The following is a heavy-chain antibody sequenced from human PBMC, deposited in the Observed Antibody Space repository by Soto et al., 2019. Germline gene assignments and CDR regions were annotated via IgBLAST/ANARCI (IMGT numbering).Heavy chain of an antibody. CDR1: GFTFSSCT. V-gene: IGHV3-21*06. CDR3: SDCSGGACHKNYGMDV. D-gene: IGHD2-15*01. CDR2: ISPSSGHI. Sequence: EVHLVESGGGLVKPGGSLRLSCAVSGFTFSSCTMNWVRQAPGKGLEWVSSISPSSGHIYYADSVKGRFTITRANAKNALFLQMSSRRGEDTAVCYCSDCSGGACHKNYGMDVWGQGTTVTVSS. J-gene: IGHJ6*02.